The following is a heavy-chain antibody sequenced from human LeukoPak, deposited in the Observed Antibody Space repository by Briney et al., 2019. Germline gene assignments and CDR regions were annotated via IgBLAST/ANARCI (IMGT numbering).Heavy chain of an antibody. CDR1: GGSISSYY. V-gene: IGHV4-4*07. CDR3: ARKVVIAMGTNYYYYMDV. Sequence: PSETLSLTCTVSGGSISSYYWSWIRQPAGKGLEWIGRIYTSGSTNYNPSLKSRVTMSVDTSKNQFSLKLSSVTAADTAVYYCARKVVIAMGTNYYYYMDVWGKGTTVTVSS. D-gene: IGHD2-21*01. CDR2: IYTSGST. J-gene: IGHJ6*03.